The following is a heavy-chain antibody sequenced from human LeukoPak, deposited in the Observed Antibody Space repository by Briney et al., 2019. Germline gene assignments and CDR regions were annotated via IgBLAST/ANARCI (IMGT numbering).Heavy chain of an antibody. CDR2: INHSGST. J-gene: IGHJ4*02. CDR1: GGSFSGYY. CDR3: ARSTDEARDSSSWYYFDY. V-gene: IGHV4-34*01. D-gene: IGHD6-13*01. Sequence: SETLSLTCAVYGGSFSGYYWSWLRQPPGKGLEWIGEINHSGSTNYNPSLTSRVTISVDMSKNQFSLRLSSVTAADTAVYYCARSTDEARDSSSWYYFDYWGQGTLVTVSS.